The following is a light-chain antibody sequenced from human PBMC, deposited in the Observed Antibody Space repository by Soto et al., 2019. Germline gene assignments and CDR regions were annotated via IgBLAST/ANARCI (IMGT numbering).Light chain of an antibody. CDR3: QQYGSLIT. J-gene: IGKJ5*01. Sequence: EIMLTQSPATLSLSPGERATLSCRASQSVSSYLAWYQQKPGQAPRLLIYDASNRATGIPARFSGSGSGTDFTLTISSLEPEDFAVYYCQQYGSLITFGQGTRLEIK. CDR1: QSVSSY. V-gene: IGKV3-11*01. CDR2: DAS.